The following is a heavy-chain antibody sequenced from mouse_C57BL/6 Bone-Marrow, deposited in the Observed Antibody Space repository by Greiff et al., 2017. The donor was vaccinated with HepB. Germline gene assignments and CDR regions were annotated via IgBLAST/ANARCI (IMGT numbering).Heavy chain of an antibody. J-gene: IGHJ1*03. Sequence: EVKLMESEGGLVQPGSSMKLSCTASGFTFSDYYMAWVRQVPEKGLEWVANINYDGSSTYYLDSLKSRFIISRDNAKNILYLQMSSLKSEDTATYYCARDRVVATDWYFDVWGTGTTVTVSS. CDR3: ARDRVVATDWYFDV. CDR1: GFTFSDYY. D-gene: IGHD1-1*01. CDR2: INYDGSST. V-gene: IGHV5-16*01.